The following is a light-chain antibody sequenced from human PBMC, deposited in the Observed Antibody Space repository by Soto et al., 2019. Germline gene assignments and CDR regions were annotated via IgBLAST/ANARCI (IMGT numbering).Light chain of an antibody. V-gene: IGKV3D-15*01. J-gene: IGKJ5*01. Sequence: EGTQSPATLSVSPGARATLSCRASQSFTTNLAWYQNKPAQAPRLLIFGASTRATDIPARFSGSGSGTEFTLTISGLQSEDFAVYDCQQYNTWPPITFAQGTRLEI. CDR3: QQYNTWPPIT. CDR2: GAS. CDR1: QSFTTN.